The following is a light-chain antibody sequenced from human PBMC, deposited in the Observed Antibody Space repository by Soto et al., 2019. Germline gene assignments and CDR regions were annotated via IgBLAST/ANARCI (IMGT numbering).Light chain of an antibody. CDR2: DAS. V-gene: IGKV3-11*01. Sequence: EIVLTQSPATLSLSPGERATLSCRASQSVSSYLAWYQQKPDQAPRLLIYDASNRATGIPARFSGSGSETDFTLTISSLEPEDFAVYYCQQRSNWPLTFGGGTKVDIK. CDR1: QSVSSY. J-gene: IGKJ4*01. CDR3: QQRSNWPLT.